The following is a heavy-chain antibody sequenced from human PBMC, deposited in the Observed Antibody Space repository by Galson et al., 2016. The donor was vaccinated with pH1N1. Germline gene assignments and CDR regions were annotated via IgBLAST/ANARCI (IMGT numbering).Heavy chain of an antibody. CDR2: MNPNNGNA. CDR1: GYALTSYD. Sequence: SVKVSCKASGYALTSYDINWVRQATGQGLKWMGWMNPNNGNADYAPKFQGRVTLTRNASINTAYMELSSLTSEDTAVYYCARGPVYWYFDLWGRGTPVIVSS. V-gene: IGHV1-8*01. CDR3: ARGPVYWYFDL. J-gene: IGHJ2*01.